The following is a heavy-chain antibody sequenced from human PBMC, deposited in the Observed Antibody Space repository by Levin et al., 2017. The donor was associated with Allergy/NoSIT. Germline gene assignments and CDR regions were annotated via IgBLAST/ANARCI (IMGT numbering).Heavy chain of an antibody. J-gene: IGHJ6*03. CDR3: ARRGTRDYYYYRDV. Sequence: GESLKISCQGSGYSFTSYWIGWVRQMPGKGLEWMGIIYPGDSDTRYSPSFQGQVITSADKSISTAYLQWSSLKASDTAIYYCARRGTRDYYYYRDVWGKGTTVTVSS. CDR2: IYPGDSDT. CDR1: GYSFTSYW. V-gene: IGHV5-51*01. D-gene: IGHD1-1*01.